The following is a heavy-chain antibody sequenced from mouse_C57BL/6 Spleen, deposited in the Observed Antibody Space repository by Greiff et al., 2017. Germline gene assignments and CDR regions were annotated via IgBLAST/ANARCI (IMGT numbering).Heavy chain of an antibody. Sequence: QVQLKQSGAELARPGASVKLSCKASGYTFTSYGISWVKQRTGQGLEWIGEIYPRSGNTYYNEKFKGKATLTADKSSSTAYMELRSLTSEDSAVYYCAGIYYDYDVLFAYWGQGTLVTVSA. J-gene: IGHJ3*01. CDR2: IYPRSGNT. D-gene: IGHD2-4*01. CDR1: GYTFTSYG. CDR3: AGIYYDYDVLFAY. V-gene: IGHV1-81*01.